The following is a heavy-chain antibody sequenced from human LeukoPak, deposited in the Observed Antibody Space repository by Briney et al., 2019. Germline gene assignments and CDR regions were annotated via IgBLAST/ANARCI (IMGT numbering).Heavy chain of an antibody. CDR2: ISGSGGST. V-gene: IGHV3-23*01. Sequence: GGSLRLSCAASGFTFSSYAMYWLRQAPETGLEWVSGISGSGGSTYYADSVKGRFTISRDNSKNTLYLQMNSLRAEDTAVYYCAKDRGYSSSSASVFDYWGQGTLVTVSS. CDR1: GFTFSSYA. D-gene: IGHD6-6*01. CDR3: AKDRGYSSSSASVFDY. J-gene: IGHJ4*02.